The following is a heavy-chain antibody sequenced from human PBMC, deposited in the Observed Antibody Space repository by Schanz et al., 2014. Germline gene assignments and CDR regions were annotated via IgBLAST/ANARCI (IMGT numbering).Heavy chain of an antibody. J-gene: IGHJ4*02. D-gene: IGHD4-17*01. V-gene: IGHV3-7*03. Sequence: EVQLVESGGGLVQPGGSLRLSCAASGFTFSTYWMSWVRQAPGKGLEWVANIKQDESERSYVDSVKGRFTISRDNAKNSLYLQMNSLRAEDTAVYYCAKEGGYDHGDYDDYWGQGTLVTVSS. CDR3: AKEGGYDHGDYDDY. CDR2: IKQDESER. CDR1: GFTFSTYW.